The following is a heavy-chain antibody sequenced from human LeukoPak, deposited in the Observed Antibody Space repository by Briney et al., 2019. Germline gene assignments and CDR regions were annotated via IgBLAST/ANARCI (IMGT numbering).Heavy chain of an antibody. CDR3: ARKDIVVVPAAIFWFDP. CDR1: GYTFTGYY. CDR2: INPNSGGT. J-gene: IGHJ5*02. D-gene: IGHD2-2*02. Sequence: GASVKASCKASGYTFTGYYMHWVRQAPGQGLEWMGWINPNSGGTNYAQKFQGRVTMTRDTSISTAYMELSRLRSDDTAVYYCARKDIVVVPAAIFWFDPWGQGTLVTVSS. V-gene: IGHV1-2*02.